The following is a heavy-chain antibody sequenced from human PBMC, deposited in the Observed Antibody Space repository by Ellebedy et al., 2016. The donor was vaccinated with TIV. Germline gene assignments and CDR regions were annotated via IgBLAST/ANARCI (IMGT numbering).Heavy chain of an antibody. V-gene: IGHV1-46*01. CDR1: GYIFTRYQ. D-gene: IGHD5-12*01. Sequence: ASVKVSCKASGYIFTRYQMHWVRQAPGQGLEWLGIINPSGGSTTYAQKFQGRITMTRDMSTGTLYMELSSLRSEDTAVYYCARPYSDYDFGIDVWGQGTTVTVSS. CDR3: ARPYSDYDFGIDV. J-gene: IGHJ6*02. CDR2: INPSGGST.